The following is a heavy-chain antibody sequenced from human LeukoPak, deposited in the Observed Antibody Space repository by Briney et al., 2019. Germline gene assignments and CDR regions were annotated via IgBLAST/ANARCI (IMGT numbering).Heavy chain of an antibody. CDR3: ARDGTWGRYYYDSTGYVYYFDY. CDR1: GYTFTSYG. J-gene: IGHJ4*02. CDR2: ISPYNGNT. V-gene: IGHV1-18*01. Sequence: ASVKVSCKASGYTFTSYGISWVRQAPGQGLEWMGWISPYNGNTNYAQKLQGRVTMTTDTSTSTAYMELRSLRSDDTAVYYCARDGTWGRYYYDSTGYVYYFDYWGQGTLVTVSS. D-gene: IGHD3-22*01.